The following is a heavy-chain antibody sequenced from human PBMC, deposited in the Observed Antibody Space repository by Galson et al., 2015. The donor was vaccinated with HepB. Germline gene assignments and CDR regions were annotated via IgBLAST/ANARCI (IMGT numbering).Heavy chain of an antibody. J-gene: IGHJ3*02. CDR2: ISSSSSYI. CDR3: ARDRKGSYCSSTSCSTRGAFDI. Sequence: SLRLSCAASGFTFSSYSMNWVRQAPGKGLEWVSSISSSSSYIYYADSVKGRFTISRDNAKNSLYLQMNSLRAEDTAVYYCARDRKGSYCSSTSCSTRGAFDIWGQGTMVTVSS. CDR1: GFTFSSYS. V-gene: IGHV3-21*01. D-gene: IGHD2-2*01.